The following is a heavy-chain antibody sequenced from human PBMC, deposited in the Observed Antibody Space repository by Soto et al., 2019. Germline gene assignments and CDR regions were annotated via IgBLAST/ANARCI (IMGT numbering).Heavy chain of an antibody. D-gene: IGHD5-12*01. CDR1: GGTFSNSA. V-gene: IGHV1-69*12. Sequence: QVQLEQSGAEVKKPGSSVKVSCKASGGTFSNSAVSWVRQAPGQGLEWLGGIMPIFHTPDYAQKFQDRLTIPADEPTKTAYMELSGLRSADTAVYYCARDKDRLQLGGNYYYILDVWGQGTTVTVSS. CDR2: IMPIFHTP. J-gene: IGHJ6*02. CDR3: ARDKDRLQLGGNYYYILDV.